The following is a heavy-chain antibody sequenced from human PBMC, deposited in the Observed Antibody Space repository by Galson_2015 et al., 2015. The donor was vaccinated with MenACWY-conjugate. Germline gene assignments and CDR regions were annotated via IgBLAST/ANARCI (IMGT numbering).Heavy chain of an antibody. V-gene: IGHV3-30*04. CDR1: GFTFTNYA. J-gene: IGHJ4*02. CDR2: VSSNGNKI. D-gene: IGHD5-18*01. CDR3: VREFPGSGYPDY. Sequence: GFTFTNYAMHWVRQAPGKGLEWVSFVSSNGNKIYNADSVKGRFTISRDNSKDTLYLQMDGLRGEDTALYYCVREFPGSGYPDYWGQGTLVTVSS.